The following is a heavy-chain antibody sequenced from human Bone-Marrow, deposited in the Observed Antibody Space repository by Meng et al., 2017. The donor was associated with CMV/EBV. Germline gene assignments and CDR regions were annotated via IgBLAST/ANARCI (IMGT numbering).Heavy chain of an antibody. Sequence: QRTLEVSGPTTVTPPLHPPVTLTLSGFSLSTSGVGGGWIRQPPGKALEWLAFIYWDDDKRYSPSLKSRLTITKDTSENQMVLTMLNMDPVDTAAYYCELKASSGWGYLQHWGQGTLVTVSS. CDR1: GFSLSTSGVG. CDR3: ELKASSGWGYLQH. D-gene: IGHD6-19*01. CDR2: IYWDDDK. J-gene: IGHJ1*01. V-gene: IGHV2-5*02.